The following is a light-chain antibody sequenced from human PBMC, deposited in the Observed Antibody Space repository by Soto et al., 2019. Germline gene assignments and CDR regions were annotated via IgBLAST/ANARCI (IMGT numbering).Light chain of an antibody. Sequence: ALTHPASVSGSPGQSITISCTGTSSDVGGYNYVSWYQQHPGKAPKLVIYEVSNRPSGVSNRFSGSKSGNTASLTISGLQAEDEADYYCSSYTSSSTLYVFGTGTKVTVL. CDR2: EVS. CDR1: SSDVGGYNY. J-gene: IGLJ1*01. V-gene: IGLV2-14*01. CDR3: SSYTSSSTLYV.